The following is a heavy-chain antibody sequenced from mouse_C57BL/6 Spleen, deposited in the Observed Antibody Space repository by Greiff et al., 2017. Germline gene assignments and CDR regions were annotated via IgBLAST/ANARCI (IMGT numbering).Heavy chain of an antibody. CDR3: ARDDGSHYYAMDY. CDR1: GFTFSDYY. D-gene: IGHD2-3*01. Sequence: EVQRVESEGGLVQPGSSMKLSCTASGFTFSDYYMAWVRQVPEKGLEWVANINYDGSSTYYLDSLKSRFIISRDNAKNILYLQMSSLKSEDTATYYCARDDGSHYYAMDYWGQGTSVTVSS. V-gene: IGHV5-16*01. J-gene: IGHJ4*01. CDR2: INYDGSST.